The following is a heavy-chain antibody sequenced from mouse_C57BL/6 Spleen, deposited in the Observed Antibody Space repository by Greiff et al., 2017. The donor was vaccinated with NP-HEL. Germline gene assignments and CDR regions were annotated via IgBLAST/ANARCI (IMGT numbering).Heavy chain of an antibody. CDR3: ARRDDQGYFDY. V-gene: IGHV5-15*01. CDR1: GFTFSDYG. CDR2: ISNLAYSI. J-gene: IGHJ2*01. Sequence: EVKLMESGGGLVQPGGSLKLSCAASGFTFSDYGMAWVRQAPRKGPAWVAFISNLAYSIYYADTVTGRFTISRENAKNTLYLEMSSLRSEDTAMYYCARRDDQGYFDYWGQGTTLTVSS. D-gene: IGHD2-3*01.